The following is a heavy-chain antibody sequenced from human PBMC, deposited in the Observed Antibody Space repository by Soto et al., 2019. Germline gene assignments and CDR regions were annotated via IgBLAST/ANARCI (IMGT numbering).Heavy chain of an antibody. CDR2: ISAYNGNT. J-gene: IGHJ4*02. CDR3: ARDSRQVAVAGIPDYFDY. Sequence: QVQLVQSGAEVKKPGASVKVSCKASGYTFTSYGISWVRQAPAQGLEWMGWISAYNGNTNYAQKLQGRVTMTTDTSTSTAYMELRSLRSDDTAVYYCARDSRQVAVAGIPDYFDYWGQGTLVTVSS. CDR1: GYTFTSYG. V-gene: IGHV1-18*01. D-gene: IGHD6-19*01.